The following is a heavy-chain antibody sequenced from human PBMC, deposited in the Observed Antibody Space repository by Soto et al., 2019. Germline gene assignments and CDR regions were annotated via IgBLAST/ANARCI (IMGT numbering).Heavy chain of an antibody. V-gene: IGHV1-18*04. CDR3: ARTGGGMAARPLEY. Sequence: QVQLVQSGGEVKKPGASVEVSCRTSGYMFTTYGMSWVRQAPGQGLEWMAWISAYNGNKKYAQKLQCRTTMPTDTSASTVSMQLRNLTSEDTGTNFCARTGGGMAARPLEYWCQGTLVTVSS. CDR2: ISAYNGNK. CDR1: GYMFTTYG. D-gene: IGHD6-6*01. J-gene: IGHJ4*02.